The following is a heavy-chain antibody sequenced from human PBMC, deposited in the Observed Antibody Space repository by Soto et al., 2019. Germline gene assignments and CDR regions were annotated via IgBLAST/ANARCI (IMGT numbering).Heavy chain of an antibody. CDR1: GFTFGDYA. V-gene: IGHV3-49*04. CDR2: IRSKAYGGTT. CDR3: TSATHTNSGWTDY. Sequence: EVQLVESGGGLVQPGRSLRLSCTASGFTFGDYAMSWVRQAPGKGLEWVGFIRSKAYGGTTEYAASVKGRFTISRDDSKSIAYLQMNSLKTEDTAVYYCTSATHTNSGWTDYWGQGTLVTVSS. J-gene: IGHJ4*02. D-gene: IGHD6-19*01.